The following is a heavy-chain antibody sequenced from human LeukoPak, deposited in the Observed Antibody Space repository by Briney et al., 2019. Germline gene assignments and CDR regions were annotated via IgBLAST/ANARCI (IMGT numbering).Heavy chain of an antibody. Sequence: SATLSLTCTVSGGSISSYYRSWIRQPPGKGLECFGYIYYSGTTNYNPSLKSRVTISADMSKNDFSLRLSSVTAADTAVYYCARGGYSSGFYYFDYWGQGILVTVSS. CDR2: IYYSGTT. J-gene: IGHJ4*02. CDR3: ARGGYSSGFYYFDY. CDR1: GGSISSYY. V-gene: IGHV4-59*08. D-gene: IGHD2-15*01.